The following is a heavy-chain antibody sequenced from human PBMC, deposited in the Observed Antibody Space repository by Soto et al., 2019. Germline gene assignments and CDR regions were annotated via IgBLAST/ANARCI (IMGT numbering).Heavy chain of an antibody. V-gene: IGHV3-30*18. J-gene: IGHJ4*02. CDR2: ISYDGSNK. D-gene: IGHD6-13*01. Sequence: GGSLRLSCAASGFTFSSYGMHWVRQAPGKGLEWVAVISYDGSNKYYADSVKGRFTISRDNSKNTLYLQMNSLRAGDTAVYYCAKEALWGSRYNDYWGQGTLVTVSS. CDR1: GFTFSSYG. CDR3: AKEALWGSRYNDY.